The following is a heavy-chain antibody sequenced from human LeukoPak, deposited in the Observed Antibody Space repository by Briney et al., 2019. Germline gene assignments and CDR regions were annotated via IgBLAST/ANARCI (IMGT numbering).Heavy chain of an antibody. D-gene: IGHD3-3*01. CDR2: ISFDGSNK. Sequence: GGSLRLSCAASGFTFSRYAMHWVRQAPGKGLEWVAVISFDGSNKYYADSVKGRFTISRDNSKNTLDLQMNSLRAEDTAVYYCAKLESPYNYYGMDVWGQGTTVTVS. J-gene: IGHJ6*02. CDR1: GFTFSRYA. CDR3: AKLESPYNYYGMDV. V-gene: IGHV3-30-3*01.